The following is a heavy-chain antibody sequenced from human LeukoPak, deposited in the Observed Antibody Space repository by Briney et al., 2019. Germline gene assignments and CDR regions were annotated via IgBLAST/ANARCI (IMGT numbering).Heavy chain of an antibody. D-gene: IGHD2-15*01. CDR2: ISYDGSNK. V-gene: IGHV3-30-3*01. Sequence: LPGGSLRLSCAASGFTFSSYAMHWVRQAPGKGLEWVAVISYDGSNKYYADSVKGRFTISRDNSKNTLYLQMNSLRAEDTAVYYCARGQDIVVAGQDFDYWGQGTLVTVSS. CDR1: GFTFSSYA. CDR3: ARGQDIVVAGQDFDY. J-gene: IGHJ4*02.